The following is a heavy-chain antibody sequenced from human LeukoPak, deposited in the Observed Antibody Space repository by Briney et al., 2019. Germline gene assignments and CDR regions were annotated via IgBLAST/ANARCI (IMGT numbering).Heavy chain of an antibody. D-gene: IGHD6-19*01. Sequence: GASVKVSCKASGYTFTSYGMSWVRQAPGKGLEWVSSISGSGGSTYYADSVKGRFTISRDNSKNTLYLQMNSLRAADTAVYYCAKNSGWGTSVSFDYWGQGTLVTVSS. V-gene: IGHV3-23*01. J-gene: IGHJ4*02. CDR1: GYTFTSYG. CDR3: AKNSGWGTSVSFDY. CDR2: ISGSGGST.